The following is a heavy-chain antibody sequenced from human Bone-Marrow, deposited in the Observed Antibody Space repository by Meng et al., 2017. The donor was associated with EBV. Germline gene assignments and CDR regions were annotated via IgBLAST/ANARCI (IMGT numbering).Heavy chain of an antibody. CDR1: GESITTYTSY. CDR2: IYHSGTT. V-gene: IGHV4-39*01. Sequence: HLQLHEWDRGRVKPSETLSLTCPVSGESITTYTSYWGWIRQPPGKGLEWIGTIYHSGTTYYNPSLQSRVTISVDTSKNQFSLKMNSVTAADTAVYYCARRAASWLDPWGQGALVTVSS. D-gene: IGHD5-18*01. J-gene: IGHJ5*02. CDR3: ARRAASWLDP.